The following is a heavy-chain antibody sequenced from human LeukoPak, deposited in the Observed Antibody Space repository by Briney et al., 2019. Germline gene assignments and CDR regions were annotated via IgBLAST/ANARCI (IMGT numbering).Heavy chain of an antibody. CDR3: ARREWGGGPSALGV. Sequence: PSETLSLTCTVSGGSISGSSYYWGWIRQPPGKGLEWIGSIYYSGSTYYNPSLKSRVTISVDTSKNLFSLRLSSVTAADSGLYYCARREWGGGPSALGVWGQGTLVTVSS. CDR1: GGSISGSSYY. J-gene: IGHJ4*02. CDR2: IYYSGST. D-gene: IGHD2-15*01. V-gene: IGHV4-39*01.